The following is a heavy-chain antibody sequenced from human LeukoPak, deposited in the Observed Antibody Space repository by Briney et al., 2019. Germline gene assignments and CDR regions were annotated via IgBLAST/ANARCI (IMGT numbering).Heavy chain of an antibody. CDR2: INPNSGCT. D-gene: IGHD1-26*01. Sequence: ASVKVSCXASGYTFTGYYIHWVRQAHGQGLEWMGRINPNSGCTNYAQKFQGRVTMTRDTSISTAYMELSRLTSDDTAVYYCARDATSEWELLNWGQGTLVTVSS. CDR1: GYTFTGYY. J-gene: IGHJ4*02. V-gene: IGHV1-2*06. CDR3: ARDATSEWELLN.